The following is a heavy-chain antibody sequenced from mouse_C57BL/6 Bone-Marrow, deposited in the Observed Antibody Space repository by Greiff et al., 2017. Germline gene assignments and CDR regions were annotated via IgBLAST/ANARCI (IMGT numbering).Heavy chain of an antibody. J-gene: IGHJ3*01. CDR2: IDPNRGGT. CDR3: ARRGTVVATPFAY. D-gene: IGHD1-1*01. CDR1: GYTFTSYW. V-gene: IGHV1-72*01. Sequence: VKLQQPGAELVKPGASVKLSCKASGYTFTSYWMHWVKQRPGRGLEWIGRIDPNRGGTKYNEKFKSKATLTVDKPSSTAYMQLSSLTSEDSAFYYCARRGTVVATPFAYWGQGTLVTVSA.